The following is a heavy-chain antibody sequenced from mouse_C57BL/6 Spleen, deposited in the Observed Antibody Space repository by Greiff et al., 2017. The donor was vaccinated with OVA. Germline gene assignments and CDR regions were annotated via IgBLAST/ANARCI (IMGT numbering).Heavy chain of an antibody. Sequence: EVKLQQSGPELVKPGASVKISCKASGYTFTDYYMNWVKQSHGKSLEWIGDINPNNGGTSYNQKFKGKATLTVDKSSSTAYMELRSLTSEDSAVYYCARNYGRGWYFDVWGTGTTVTVSS. J-gene: IGHJ1*03. CDR2: INPNNGGT. D-gene: IGHD1-1*01. V-gene: IGHV1-26*01. CDR1: GYTFTDYY. CDR3: ARNYGRGWYFDV.